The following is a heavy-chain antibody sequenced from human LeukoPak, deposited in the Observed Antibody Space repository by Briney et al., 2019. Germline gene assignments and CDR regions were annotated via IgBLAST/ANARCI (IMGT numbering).Heavy chain of an antibody. CDR1: GGSISSSSYY. D-gene: IGHD5-18*01. CDR3: ARGHGGLWSPFDY. CDR2: IYYSGST. V-gene: IGHV4-39*07. J-gene: IGHJ4*02. Sequence: SETLSLTCTVSGGSISSSSYYWGWIRQPPGKGLEWIGSIYYSGSTYYNPSLKSRVTISVDTSKNQFSLKLSSVTAADTAVYYCARGHGGLWSPFDYWGQGTLVTVSP.